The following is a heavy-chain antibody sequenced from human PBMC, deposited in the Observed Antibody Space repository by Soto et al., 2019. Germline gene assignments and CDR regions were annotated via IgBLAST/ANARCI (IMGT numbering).Heavy chain of an antibody. CDR1: GCSISSGDYY. D-gene: IGHD2-2*01. CDR2: IYYSGST. V-gene: IGHV4-30-4*01. J-gene: IGHJ6*02. Sequence: SETLSLTCPVSGCSISSGDYYWSWIRQPPGKGLEWIGYIYYSGSTYYNPSLKSRVTISVDTSKNQFSLKLSSVTAADTAVYYCARYCISTSCYVRDYYYGMDVWGQGTTVTVSS. CDR3: ARYCISTSCYVRDYYYGMDV.